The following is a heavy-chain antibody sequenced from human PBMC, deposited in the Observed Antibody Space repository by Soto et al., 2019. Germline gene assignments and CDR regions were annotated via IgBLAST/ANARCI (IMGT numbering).Heavy chain of an antibody. Sequence: GGSLRLSCAASGFTFSSYAMNWVRQAPGKGLEWVSAISGSGGSTYYADSVKGRFTISRDNSKNTLYLQMTSLGAEDTAVYFCAKGLRFLEWNNWFDPWGQGTLVTVSS. V-gene: IGHV3-23*01. CDR2: ISGSGGST. D-gene: IGHD3-3*01. J-gene: IGHJ5*02. CDR1: GFTFSSYA. CDR3: AKGLRFLEWNNWFDP.